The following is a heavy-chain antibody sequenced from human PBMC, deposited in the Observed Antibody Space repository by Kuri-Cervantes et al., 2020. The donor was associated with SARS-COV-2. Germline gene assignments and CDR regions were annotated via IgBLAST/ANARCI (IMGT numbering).Heavy chain of an antibody. CDR3: AGGGLWFGELFVAFDI. J-gene: IGHJ3*02. CDR1: GFTFSSYA. Sequence: GESLKISCAASGFTFSSYAMHWVRQAPGKGLEWVAVISYDGSNKYYADSVKGRFTISRDNSKNTLYLQMNSLSAEDTAVYYCAGGGLWFGELFVAFDIWGQGTMVTVSS. D-gene: IGHD3-10*01. V-gene: IGHV3-30*07. CDR2: ISYDGSNK.